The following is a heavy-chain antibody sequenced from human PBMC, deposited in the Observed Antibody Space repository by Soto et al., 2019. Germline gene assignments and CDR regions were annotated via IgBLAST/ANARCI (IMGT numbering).Heavy chain of an antibody. D-gene: IGHD3-3*01. Sequence: EVQLLESGGGLVQPGGSLRLSCAASGFTFSSYAMSWVRQAPGKGLEWVSAISGSGGSTYYADSVKGRFTISRDNSKNTLYLQMNSLRAEDTAVYYCAKDYDFWSGPSYYFDYWGQGTLVTVSS. CDR3: AKDYDFWSGPSYYFDY. CDR1: GFTFSSYA. CDR2: ISGSGGST. V-gene: IGHV3-23*01. J-gene: IGHJ4*02.